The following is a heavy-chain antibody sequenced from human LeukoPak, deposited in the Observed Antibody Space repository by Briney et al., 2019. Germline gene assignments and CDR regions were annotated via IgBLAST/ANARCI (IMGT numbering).Heavy chain of an antibody. J-gene: IGHJ3*02. V-gene: IGHV4-39*07. D-gene: IGHD3-22*01. CDR1: GDSFSSVTDY. CDR2: GDYSGGT. CDR3: ARDRGSSGYYLDAFDI. Sequence: SETLSLTCTVSGDSFSSVTDYWAWIRQPPGKGLEWIASGDYSGGTYYNPSLESRVAISADMSKNQFSLKLTSVTGADTAVYYCARDRGSSGYYLDAFDIWGQGTMVTVSS.